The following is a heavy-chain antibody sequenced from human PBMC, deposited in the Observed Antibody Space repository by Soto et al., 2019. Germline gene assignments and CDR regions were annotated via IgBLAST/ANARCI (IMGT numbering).Heavy chain of an antibody. J-gene: IGHJ2*01. CDR3: GSQDCSSSTDASFLVNGYFDL. D-gene: IGHD6-6*01. CDR2: IYHSGST. Sequence: QMQLQESGPGLVKPSGTLSLTCGVSGGSISSSKWWTWVRQPPGKGPEWIGEIYHSGSTNYNPSLTSPFTVSLDKSNDQFSLTLTPVTAADTAVYYCGSQDCSSSTDASFLVNGYFDLWGRGILVTVSS. V-gene: IGHV4-4*02. CDR1: GGSISSSKW.